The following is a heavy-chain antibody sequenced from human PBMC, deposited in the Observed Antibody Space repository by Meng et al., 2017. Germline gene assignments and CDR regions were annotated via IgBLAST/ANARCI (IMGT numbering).Heavy chain of an antibody. J-gene: IGHJ6*02. CDR1: GFTFSSYW. CDR3: ARDSSYGGYAGYYYYYYGMDV. CDR2: INSDGSST. Sequence: GESLKISCAASGFTFSSYWMHWVRQAPGKGLVWVSRINSDGSSTSYADSVKGRFTISRDNAKNTLYLQMNSQRDEDTAVYYCARDSSYGGYAGYYYYYYGMDVWGQGTTVTVSS. V-gene: IGHV3-74*01. D-gene: IGHD5-12*01.